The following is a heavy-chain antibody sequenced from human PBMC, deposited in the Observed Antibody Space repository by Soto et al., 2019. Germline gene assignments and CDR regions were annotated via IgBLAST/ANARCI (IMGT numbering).Heavy chain of an antibody. J-gene: IGHJ4*02. CDR1: GFDFRSCG. Sequence: LVESGGGVAQPGTSLRLSCATSGFDFRSCGMHWVRQAPGKGLEWVGMIWNDGSTTHFGDSVKGRFTDSRDNSKSTLYLQMNSLRDEDTGVYYCARDGSHYDVDYWGQGTLVTVSS. CDR3: ARDGSHYDVDY. CDR2: IWNDGSTT. V-gene: IGHV3-33*01. D-gene: IGHD4-4*01.